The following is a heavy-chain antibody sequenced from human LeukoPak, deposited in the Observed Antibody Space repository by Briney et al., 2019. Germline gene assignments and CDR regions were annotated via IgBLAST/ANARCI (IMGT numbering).Heavy chain of an antibody. CDR3: ARDTAYYYDSSTIGSLDY. V-gene: IGHV1-69*05. J-gene: IGHJ4*02. CDR1: GGTFSSYA. Sequence: GASVKVSCKASGGTFSSYAISWVRQAPGQGLEWMGGIIPIFGTANYAQKFQGRVTITTDESTSTAYMELSSLRSEDTAVYCCARDTAYYYDSSTIGSLDYWGQGTLVTVSS. CDR2: IIPIFGTA. D-gene: IGHD3-22*01.